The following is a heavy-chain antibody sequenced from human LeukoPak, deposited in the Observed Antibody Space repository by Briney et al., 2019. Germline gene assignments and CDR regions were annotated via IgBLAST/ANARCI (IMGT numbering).Heavy chain of an antibody. Sequence: SETLSLTCAVSGYSISSSNWWGWIRQPPGKGLEWIGYIYYSGSIYYNPSLKSRVTMSVDTSKNQFSLKLSSVTAVDTAVYYCARTSIAARPRVWYFDLWGRGTLVTVSS. D-gene: IGHD6-6*01. CDR3: ARTSIAARPRVWYFDL. V-gene: IGHV4-28*05. J-gene: IGHJ2*01. CDR2: IYYSGSI. CDR1: GYSISSSNW.